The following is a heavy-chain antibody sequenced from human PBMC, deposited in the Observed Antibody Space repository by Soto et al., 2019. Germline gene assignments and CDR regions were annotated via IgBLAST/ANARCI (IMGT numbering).Heavy chain of an antibody. Sequence: GGSLRVSCAASGLTFSSYARHWVRQAPGKGLEWVAVIAYDGRNKYYADSVKGRFTISRDNSKNTLYLQMNGLRIEHTAVYYCARELERVFDYWGQGTLVTVSS. D-gene: IGHD1-1*01. CDR3: ARELERVFDY. J-gene: IGHJ4*02. CDR2: IAYDGRNK. V-gene: IGHV3-30*04. CDR1: GLTFSSYA.